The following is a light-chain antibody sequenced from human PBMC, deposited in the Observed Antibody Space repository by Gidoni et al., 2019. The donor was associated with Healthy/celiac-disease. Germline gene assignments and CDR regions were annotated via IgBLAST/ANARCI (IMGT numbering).Light chain of an antibody. V-gene: IGKV3-11*01. J-gene: IGKJ4*01. Sequence: EIVLTQSSATLSLSPGERATLSCSSSQSVSSYLDWYQQQPGQAPRLLIYDASNRATGIAARCSGSGSGTDFTLTISSLEPEDFAVYYCQQRSNWPPLTFGGGTKVEIK. CDR2: DAS. CDR1: QSVSSY. CDR3: QQRSNWPPLT.